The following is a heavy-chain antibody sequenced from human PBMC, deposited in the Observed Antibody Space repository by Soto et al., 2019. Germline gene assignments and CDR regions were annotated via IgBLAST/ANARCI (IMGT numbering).Heavy chain of an antibody. Sequence: GGSLRLSCAASGFMFSNYAMYWVRQAPGKGPEWVAVISNDGSHEYYVDSVKGRFSSSRDNSKNTVYLQMNSLRPDDTAFYYCARVGSGGGGDYWGQGTLVTVSS. CDR2: ISNDGSHE. CDR3: ARVGSGGGGDY. V-gene: IGHV3-30*03. D-gene: IGHD3-16*01. CDR1: GFMFSNYA. J-gene: IGHJ4*02.